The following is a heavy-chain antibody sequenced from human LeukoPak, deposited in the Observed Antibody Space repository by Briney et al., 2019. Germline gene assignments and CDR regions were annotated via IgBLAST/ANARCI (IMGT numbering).Heavy chain of an antibody. D-gene: IGHD3-10*01. J-gene: IGHJ4*02. Sequence: SETLSLTCTVSGGSISSSSYYWGWIRQPPGKGLEWIGSIYYSGSTYYNPSLKSRVTISVDTSKNQFSLKLSSVTAADTAVYYCASGPALVRGVHWVRHFTFDYWGQGTLVTVSS. V-gene: IGHV4-39*07. CDR3: ASGPALVRGVHWVRHFTFDY. CDR1: GGSISSSSYY. CDR2: IYYSGST.